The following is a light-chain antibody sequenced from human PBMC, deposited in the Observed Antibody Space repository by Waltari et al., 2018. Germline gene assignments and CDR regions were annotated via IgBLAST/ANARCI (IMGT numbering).Light chain of an antibody. CDR1: SSHLGNNF. CDR2: DNN. Sequence: QSLFTPPRPVSAAPGQKATISCSGSSSHLGNNFVSWYQQLPGTAPKLLIYDNNKRPSGIPDRFSGSKSGTSATLGITGLQTGDEADYYCGTWDTSLSAVVFGGGTKLTVL. CDR3: GTWDTSLSAVV. V-gene: IGLV1-51*01. J-gene: IGLJ2*01.